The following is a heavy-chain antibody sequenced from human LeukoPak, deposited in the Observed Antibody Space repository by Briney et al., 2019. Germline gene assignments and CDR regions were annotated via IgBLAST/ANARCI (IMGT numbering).Heavy chain of an antibody. CDR2: INPNSGGT. V-gene: IGHV1-2*02. J-gene: IGHJ5*02. Sequence: ASVKVSCKASGYTFTAYYIHWVRQAPGQGLEWMGWINPNSGGTNYAQKFQGRVTMTRDTSISTAYMELSRLRSDDTAVYYCARDRIAAVNWFDPWGQGTLVTVSS. D-gene: IGHD6-13*01. CDR1: GYTFTAYY. CDR3: ARDRIAAVNWFDP.